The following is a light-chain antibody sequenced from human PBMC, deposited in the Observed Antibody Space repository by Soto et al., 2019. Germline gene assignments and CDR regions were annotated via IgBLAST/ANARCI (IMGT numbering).Light chain of an antibody. CDR1: SSDVGGYNL. CDR2: EDN. V-gene: IGLV2-23*01. CDR3: CSYAGSTTVV. J-gene: IGLJ3*02. Sequence: QSALTQPASVSGSPGQSITISCTGTSSDVGGYNLVSWYQQHPGKAPKLMIYEDNKRPSGVSNRFSGSKSGNTASLTISGLQAEDEADYYCCSYAGSTTVVFGGGTKVTVL.